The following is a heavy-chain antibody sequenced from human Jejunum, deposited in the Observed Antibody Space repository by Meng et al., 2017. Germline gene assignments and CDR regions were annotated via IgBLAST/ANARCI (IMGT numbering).Heavy chain of an antibody. Sequence: GGSLRLSCAASTFSFSSYDMHWVRQATGEGLEWVSAIGRGGDTYYVGSVKDRFTISRDNAKNSLYLQMNSLRAGDTAIYYCAREVDDILTGKWYLDLWGLGTLVTVSS. V-gene: IGHV3-13*01. J-gene: IGHJ2*01. D-gene: IGHD3-9*01. CDR2: IGRGGDT. CDR3: AREVDDILTGKWYLDL. CDR1: TFSFSSYD.